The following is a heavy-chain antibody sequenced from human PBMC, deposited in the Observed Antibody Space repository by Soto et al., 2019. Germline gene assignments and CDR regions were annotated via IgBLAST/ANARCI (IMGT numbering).Heavy chain of an antibody. Sequence: QVQLVQSGAEVKKPGSSVKVSCKTSGGTLSNYAISWLRQAPGQGPEWMGSIIPIFDTANYAQKFQGRVTITADESTSTVYMELSSRRSEDTAVYYCAREGVDSDVVTFFDYWGQGTLVTVSS. J-gene: IGHJ4*02. CDR1: GGTLSNYA. V-gene: IGHV1-69*15. D-gene: IGHD5-18*01. CDR3: AREGVDSDVVTFFDY. CDR2: IIPIFDTA.